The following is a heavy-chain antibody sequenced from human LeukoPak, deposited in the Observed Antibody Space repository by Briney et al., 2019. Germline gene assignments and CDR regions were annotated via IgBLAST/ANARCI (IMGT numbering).Heavy chain of an antibody. D-gene: IGHD2-15*01. Sequence: GALRLSCAASGFTFSSYGMHWVRQAPGKGLEWVAVISYDGSNKYYADSVKGRFTISRDNSKNTLYLQMNSLRVEDTAIYYCAKSTAPCSRGSCYSALESWGQGTLVTVSS. CDR2: ISYDGSNK. CDR3: AKSTAPCSRGSCYSALES. J-gene: IGHJ4*02. V-gene: IGHV3-30*18. CDR1: GFTFSSYG.